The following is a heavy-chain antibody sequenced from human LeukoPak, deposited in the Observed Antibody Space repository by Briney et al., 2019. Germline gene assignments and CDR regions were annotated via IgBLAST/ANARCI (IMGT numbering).Heavy chain of an antibody. D-gene: IGHD3-16*01. J-gene: IGHJ5*02. Sequence: SETLSLTCTVSGDSISSSTYYWGWIRQPPGKGLECIGTIHYTGSTNYNPSLKSRVTISVDTSKNQFSLKLSSVTAADTAVYYCARGLYDYVWGSRWFGPWGQGTLVTVSS. CDR1: GDSISSSTYY. V-gene: IGHV4-39*07. CDR2: IHYTGST. CDR3: ARGLYDYVWGSRWFGP.